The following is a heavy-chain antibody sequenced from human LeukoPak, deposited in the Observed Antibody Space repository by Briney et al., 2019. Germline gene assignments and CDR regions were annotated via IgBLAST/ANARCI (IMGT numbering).Heavy chain of an antibody. J-gene: IGHJ4*02. D-gene: IGHD3-9*01. V-gene: IGHV3-53*05. CDR1: GFTVSSKY. CDR3: AKDAYDILTGYLGY. Sequence: PGGSLRLSCAASGFTVSSKYMSWVRQAPGKGLEWVSIIYPGGTTYYADSVKGRFTISRDNAKNSLYLQMNSLRAEDTALYYCAKDAYDILTGYLGYWGQGTLVTVSS. CDR2: IYPGGTT.